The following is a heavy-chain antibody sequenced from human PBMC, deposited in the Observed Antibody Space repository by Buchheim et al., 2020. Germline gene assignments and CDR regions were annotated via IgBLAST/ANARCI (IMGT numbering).Heavy chain of an antibody. D-gene: IGHD6-19*01. V-gene: IGHV3-23*01. CDR3: ALENRHSSGWSWPAPDY. CDR2: ISGSGGST. J-gene: IGHJ4*02. Sequence: EVQLLESGGGLVQPGGSLRLSCAASGFTFSSYAMSWVRQAPGKGLEWVSAISGSGGSTYSADSVKGRFTISSDNSKNTLYLQMNSLRAEDTAVYYCALENRHSSGWSWPAPDYWGQGTL. CDR1: GFTFSSYA.